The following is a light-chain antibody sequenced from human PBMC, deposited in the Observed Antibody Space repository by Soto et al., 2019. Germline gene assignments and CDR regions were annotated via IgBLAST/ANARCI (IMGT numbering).Light chain of an antibody. J-gene: IGKJ4*01. CDR2: GAS. CDR3: QQYRRSPPNT. Sequence: EIVLTQSPGTLSLSPGERATLSCRASQSVSSTYLAWYQQKPGQAPRLLIYGASSRATGIPDRFSGSGSGTDFTLTISRLEPEDFAVYYCQQYRRSPPNTFGGGTKVEIK. CDR1: QSVSSTY. V-gene: IGKV3-20*01.